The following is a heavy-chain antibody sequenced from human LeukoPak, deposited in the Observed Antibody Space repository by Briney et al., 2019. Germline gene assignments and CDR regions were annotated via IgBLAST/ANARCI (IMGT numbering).Heavy chain of an antibody. J-gene: IGHJ5*02. CDR1: GGSISSGSYY. CDR2: IYTSGST. D-gene: IGHD3-22*01. V-gene: IGHV4-61*02. CDR3: ASAKFDSSTYYPEDA. Sequence: SQTLSLNCTVSGGSISSGSYYWSWIRHPAGKGLEWIGRIYTSGSTNYNPPLKSRVTISVDTSKNQFSLTVCSVSAADTAVYYCASAKFDSSTYYPEDAWGQGTLVTVSS.